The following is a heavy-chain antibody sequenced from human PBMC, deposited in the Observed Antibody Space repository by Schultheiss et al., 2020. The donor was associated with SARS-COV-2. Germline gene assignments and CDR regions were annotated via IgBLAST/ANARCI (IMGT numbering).Heavy chain of an antibody. CDR3: GKGGGTNSVDY. CDR2: ISGSGGST. CDR1: GFTFSRYG. D-gene: IGHD1-1*01. Sequence: GGSLRLSCAASGFTFSRYGMHRVRQAPGKGLEWVSAISGSGGSTYYADSVKGRFTISRDNSKNTLYLQMNSLRAEDTAVYYCGKGGGTNSVDYWGQGILVTVSS. J-gene: IGHJ4*02. V-gene: IGHV3-23*01.